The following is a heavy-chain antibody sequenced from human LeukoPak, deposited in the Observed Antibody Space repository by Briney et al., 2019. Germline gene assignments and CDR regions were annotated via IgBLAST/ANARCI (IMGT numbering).Heavy chain of an antibody. CDR1: GGSISSGDYY. D-gene: IGHD5-18*01. V-gene: IGHV4-30-4*01. J-gene: IGHJ5*02. CDR3: ARHSWIQLSWFDP. CDR2: IYYSGST. Sequence: PSQTLSLTCTVSGGSISSGDYYWSWIRQPPGKGLEWIGYIYYSGSTYYNPSLKSRVTISVDTSKNQFSLKLSSVTAADTAVYYCARHSWIQLSWFDPWGQGTLVTVSS.